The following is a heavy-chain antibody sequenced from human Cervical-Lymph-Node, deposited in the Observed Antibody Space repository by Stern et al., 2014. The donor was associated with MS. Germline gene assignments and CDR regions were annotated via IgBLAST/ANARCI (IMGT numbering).Heavy chain of an antibody. V-gene: IGHV1-18*01. CDR3: ARDSIAVPAKTGDY. J-gene: IGHJ4*02. CDR1: GYTFTSYG. Sequence: QDQLVQSGAEVKKPGASVKVSCEASGYTFTSYGISWVRQAPGQGLEWMGWISGYNDNTKYTQKVQGRVTMTTDTSTSTAYMELRSLRSDDTAVYYCARDSIAVPAKTGDYWGQGTLVTVSS. D-gene: IGHD2-15*01. CDR2: ISGYNDNT.